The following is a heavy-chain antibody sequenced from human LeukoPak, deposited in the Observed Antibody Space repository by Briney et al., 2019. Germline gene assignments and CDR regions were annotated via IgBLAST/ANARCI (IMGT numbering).Heavy chain of an antibody. Sequence: SETLSLTCTVSGGSISSDYWSWIRQPPGKGLEWVGYIYYIGGTKYNPYPERRVAITTDTSKTQFSLKVTSGTAADTAVYYCAKEGSSGLFDSWGQGSLVTVSS. CDR2: IYYIGGT. D-gene: IGHD3-22*01. J-gene: IGHJ4*02. CDR1: GGSISSDY. CDR3: AKEGSSGLFDS. V-gene: IGHV4-59*01.